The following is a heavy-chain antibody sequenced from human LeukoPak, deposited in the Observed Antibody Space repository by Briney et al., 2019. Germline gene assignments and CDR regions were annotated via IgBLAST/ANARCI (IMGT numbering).Heavy chain of an antibody. Sequence: SETLSLTCTVSGGSISNYYWNWIRQPPGKGLEWIAYIYYSGSTNYNPSLKGRVTISVDTSKNQFSLKLGSVTAADTAVYYCARDFNGANSFDSWGQGTLVTVSS. J-gene: IGHJ4*02. D-gene: IGHD4/OR15-4a*01. V-gene: IGHV4-59*01. CDR2: IYYSGST. CDR3: ARDFNGANSFDS. CDR1: GGSISNYY.